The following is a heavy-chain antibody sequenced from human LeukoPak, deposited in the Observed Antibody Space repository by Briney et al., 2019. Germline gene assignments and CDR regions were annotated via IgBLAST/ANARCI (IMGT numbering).Heavy chain of an antibody. Sequence: GGSLRLSCAASGFTFSSYGMSWVRQAPGKGLEWVSAISGSGGSTYYADSVKGRFTISRDNSKNTLYLQMNSLRAEDTAVYYCVKSGVRSGSYLYYYYYMDVWGKGTTVTISS. V-gene: IGHV3-23*01. CDR3: VKSGVRSGSYLYYYYYMDV. J-gene: IGHJ6*03. D-gene: IGHD3-10*01. CDR2: ISGSGGST. CDR1: GFTFSSYG.